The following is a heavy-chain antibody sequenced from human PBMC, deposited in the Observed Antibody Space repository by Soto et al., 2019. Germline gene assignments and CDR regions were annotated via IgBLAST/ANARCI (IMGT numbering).Heavy chain of an antibody. D-gene: IGHD5-12*01. J-gene: IGHJ4*02. V-gene: IGHV4-61*01. CDR1: GGSVSSGSYY. CDR3: ARSVPYGGHYYFDY. Sequence: SETLSLTCTVSGGSVSSGSYYWSWIRQPPGKGLEWIGYIYYSGSTNYNPSLKSRFTISVDTAKNQFSLKLSSVTAADTAVYYCARSVPYGGHYYFDYWGQGTLVTVSS. CDR2: IYYSGST.